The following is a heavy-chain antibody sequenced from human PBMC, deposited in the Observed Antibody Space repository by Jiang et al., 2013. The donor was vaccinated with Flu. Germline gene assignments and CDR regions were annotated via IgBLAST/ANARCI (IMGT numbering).Heavy chain of an antibody. V-gene: IGHV2-5*02. J-gene: IGHJ5*02. Sequence: TLTLTCTFSGFVPRALVEWVWAGSVSPHGKALDWLALIYWDDDKRYSPSLKNRLAITKGTSKNQVVLTMTNMDPVDTATYYCAHILSYYCARAGIVTVLRGGTAWFDPWGQGTLVTVSS. D-gene: IGHD3-10*01. CDR2: IYWDDDK. CDR3: AHILSYYCARAGIVTVLRGGTAWFDP. CDR1: GFVPRALVEWV.